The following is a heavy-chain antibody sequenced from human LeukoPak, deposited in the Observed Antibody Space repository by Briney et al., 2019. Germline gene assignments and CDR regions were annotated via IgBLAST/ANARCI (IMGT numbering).Heavy chain of an antibody. J-gene: IGHJ6*02. CDR1: GFTVSSNY. CDR2: IYSGGST. CDR3: AKEGVVPAAIYYYYGMDV. V-gene: IGHV3-66*02. D-gene: IGHD2-2*01. Sequence: PGGSLRLSCAASGFTVSSNYMSWVRQAPGKGLGWVSVIYSGGSTYYADSVKGRFTISRDNSKNTLYLQMNSLRAEDTAVYYCAKEGVVPAAIYYYYGMDVWGQGTTVTVSS.